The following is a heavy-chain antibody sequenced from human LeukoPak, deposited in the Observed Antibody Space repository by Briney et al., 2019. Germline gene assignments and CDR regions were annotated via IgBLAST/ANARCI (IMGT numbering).Heavy chain of an antibody. CDR1: GGSFSSYY. CDR2: IYYSGST. Sequence: SETLSLTCAVYGGSFSSYYWSWIRQPPGKGLEWIGYIYYSGSTNYNPSLKSRVTISVDTSKNQFSLKLSSVTAADTAVYYCARAKQRIAVAGGGGMDVWGKGTTVTVSS. D-gene: IGHD6-19*01. V-gene: IGHV4-59*01. CDR3: ARAKQRIAVAGGGGMDV. J-gene: IGHJ6*04.